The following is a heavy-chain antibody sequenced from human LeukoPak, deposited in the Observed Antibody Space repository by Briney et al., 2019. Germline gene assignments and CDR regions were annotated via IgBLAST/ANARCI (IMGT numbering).Heavy chain of an antibody. D-gene: IGHD1-26*01. CDR3: AETISGSNAFDI. CDR2: ISSSSSYI. J-gene: IGHJ3*02. CDR1: GFTFSSYS. V-gene: IGHV3-21*01. Sequence: PGGSLRLSCAASGFTFSSYSMNWVRQAPGKGLEWVSSISSSSSYIYYADSVKGRLTISRDNAKNSLYLQMNSLRAEDTAVYYCAETISGSNAFDIWGQGTMVTVSS.